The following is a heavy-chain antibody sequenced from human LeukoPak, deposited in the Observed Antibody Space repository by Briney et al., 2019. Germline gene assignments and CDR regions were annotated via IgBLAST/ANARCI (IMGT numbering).Heavy chain of an antibody. V-gene: IGHV4-38-2*01. CDR1: GYSISSGYY. CDR3: ARLVSLDYDFWSGYGQLFDP. CDR2: IYHSGST. J-gene: IGHJ5*02. D-gene: IGHD3-3*01. Sequence: SETLSLTCAVSGYSISSGYYWGWIRQPPGKGLEWIGSIYHSGSTYYNPSLKSRVTISVDTSKYQFSLKLSSVTAADTAVYYCARLVSLDYDFWSGYGQLFDPWGQGTLVTVSS.